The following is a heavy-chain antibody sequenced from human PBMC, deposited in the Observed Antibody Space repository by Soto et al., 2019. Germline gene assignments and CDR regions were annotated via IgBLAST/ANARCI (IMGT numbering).Heavy chain of an antibody. V-gene: IGHV3-11*01. CDR2: ISSSGSTI. CDR1: GFTFSDYY. J-gene: IGHJ6*02. CDR3: ARDNYYYDAMDV. Sequence: QVQLVESGGGLVKPGGSLRLSCAASGFTFSDYYMSWIRQAQGKGLEWVSYISSSGSTIYYAHSVKGRCTNSRDNAKNPLFLQMNRLRAEDTAVYYCARDNYYYDAMDVWGQGTTVTVSS.